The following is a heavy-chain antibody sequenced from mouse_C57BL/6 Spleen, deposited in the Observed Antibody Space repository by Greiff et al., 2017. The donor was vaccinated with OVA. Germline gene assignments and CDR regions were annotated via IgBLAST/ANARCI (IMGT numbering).Heavy chain of an antibody. CDR2: ISSGSSTI. CDR3: ASGGGFDY. Sequence: VQLKESGGGLVKTGGSLKLSCAASGFTFSDYGMHWVRQAPEKGLEWVAYISSGSSTIYYADTVKGRFTISRDNAKNTLFLQMTSLRSEDTAMYYCASGGGFDYWGQGTTLTVSS. J-gene: IGHJ2*01. V-gene: IGHV5-17*01. CDR1: GFTFSDYG.